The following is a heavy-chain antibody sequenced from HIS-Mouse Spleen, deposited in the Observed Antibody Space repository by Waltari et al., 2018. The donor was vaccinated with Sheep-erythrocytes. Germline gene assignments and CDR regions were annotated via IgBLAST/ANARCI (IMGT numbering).Heavy chain of an antibody. CDR1: GFTCRSYR. Sequence: EVQLVESGGGLVKPGGSLRLSCAASGFTCRSYRTHLVRQAPGKGREWVSSISSSSSYIYYADSVKGRFTISRDNAKNSLYLQMNSLRAEDTAVYYCARDTGTDAFDIWGQGTMVTVSS. CDR2: ISSSSSYI. CDR3: ARDTGTDAFDI. D-gene: IGHD1-1*01. V-gene: IGHV3-21*01. J-gene: IGHJ3*02.